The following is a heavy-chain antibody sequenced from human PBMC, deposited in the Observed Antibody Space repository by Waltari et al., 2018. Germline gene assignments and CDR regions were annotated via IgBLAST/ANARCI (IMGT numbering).Heavy chain of an antibody. CDR3: AKEGVGYCTRTSCCIGFDL. J-gene: IGHJ4*02. D-gene: IGHD2-2*01. CDR1: GFSINAYA. Sequence: EVQLLESGGGLSQPGGSLRLSCAASGFSINAYAMSWVRRAPGKGLEWVSSISERGDSTYYADSVKGRVTTSRDNSKNTVYLQMSNVRSEDTAVYYCAKEGVGYCTRTSCCIGFDLWGQGTLVTVSS. V-gene: IGHV3-23*01. CDR2: ISERGDST.